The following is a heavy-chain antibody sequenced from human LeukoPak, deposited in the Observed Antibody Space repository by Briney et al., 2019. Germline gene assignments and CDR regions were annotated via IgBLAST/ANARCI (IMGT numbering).Heavy chain of an antibody. CDR1: GFTFSSYS. CDR2: IDTRSSTI. Sequence: GGSLRLSCAASGFTFSSYSMNWVRQAPGKGLEWVSYIDTRSSTIYYADSVKGRFTISRDNAKNSLYLQMNSLTDEDTAVYYCARGGNLDSGSYYTVPSVAGGGGHYWGQGTLVTVSS. CDR3: ARGGNLDSGSYYTVPSVAGGGGHY. J-gene: IGHJ4*02. V-gene: IGHV3-48*02. D-gene: IGHD3-10*01.